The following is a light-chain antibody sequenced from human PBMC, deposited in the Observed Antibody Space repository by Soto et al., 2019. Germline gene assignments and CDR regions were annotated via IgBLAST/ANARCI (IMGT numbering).Light chain of an antibody. CDR1: QDISNF. CDR3: LQHNSRPRT. J-gene: IGKJ1*01. Sequence: EIQMTQSPSDMSASVGDRVTITCRASQDISNFVVWFQQRPGKVPKRLMYSANRLESGVPSRFSGSASGTEFTLTISRLQPEDFATYYCLQHNSRPRTFGQGTKVDIK. V-gene: IGKV1-17*03. CDR2: SAN.